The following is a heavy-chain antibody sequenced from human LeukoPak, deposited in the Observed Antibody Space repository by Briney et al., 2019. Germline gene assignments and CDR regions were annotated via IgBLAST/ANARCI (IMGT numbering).Heavy chain of an antibody. Sequence: SETLSLTCTVSGGSISSSSYYWGWIRQPPGKGLEWIGSIYYSGSTYYNPSLKSRVTISVDTSKNQFSLKLSSVTAADTAVYYCARHLLLGGSGRDAFDIWAKGQWSPSLQ. J-gene: IGHJ3*02. CDR3: ARHLLLGGSGRDAFDI. CDR2: IYYSGST. D-gene: IGHD3-10*01. CDR1: GGSISSSSYY. V-gene: IGHV4-39*01.